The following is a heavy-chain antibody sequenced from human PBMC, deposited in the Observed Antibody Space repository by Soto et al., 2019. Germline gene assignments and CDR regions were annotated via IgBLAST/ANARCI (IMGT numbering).Heavy chain of an antibody. J-gene: IGHJ4*02. CDR2: IYYSGST. V-gene: IGHV4-59*01. CDR1: VGSISIYY. D-gene: IGHD5-18*01. CDR3: ARDLKYRYGFDY. Sequence: PAETLSLTCTFSVGSISIYYWSWIRQPPGKGLEWIGYIYYSGSTNYNPSLKSRVTISVDTSKNQFSLKLSSVTAADTAVYYCARDLKYRYGFDYWGQGTMVTVSS.